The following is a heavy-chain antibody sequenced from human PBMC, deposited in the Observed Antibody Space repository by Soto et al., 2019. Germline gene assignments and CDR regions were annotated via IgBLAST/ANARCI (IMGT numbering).Heavy chain of an antibody. CDR3: ARSEGAECVVWFDT. V-gene: IGHV3-23*01. J-gene: IGHJ5*02. D-gene: IGHD1-26*01. CDR1: GFSFSNYA. Sequence: EVHLLESGGDLVQPGGSLRVSCVASGFSFSNYAMSWVRQAPGKGLEWVSGIRGSGAETHYADSVKDRFTISRDNSKNTVYLEMRSLNVGDTAVYYCARSEGAECVVWFDTWGRGTLLNVAS. CDR2: IRGSGAET.